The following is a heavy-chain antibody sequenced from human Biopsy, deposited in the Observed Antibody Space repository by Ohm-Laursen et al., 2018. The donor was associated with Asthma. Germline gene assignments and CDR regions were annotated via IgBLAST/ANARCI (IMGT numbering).Heavy chain of an antibody. CDR1: GFSLSTGGMR. CDR2: IDWDDVK. Sequence: TQTLTLTRTFSGFSLSTGGMRVSWIRQPPGKALEWLARIDWDDVKFYSTSLKTRLTISKDTSKNQVVLTMTNMDPVDTATYFCARMGINYAMEVWGHGTTVTVSS. V-gene: IGHV2-70*04. CDR3: ARMGINYAMEV. J-gene: IGHJ6*02. D-gene: IGHD3-10*01.